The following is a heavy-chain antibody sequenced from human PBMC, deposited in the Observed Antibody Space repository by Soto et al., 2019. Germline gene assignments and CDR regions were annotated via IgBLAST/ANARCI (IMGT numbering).Heavy chain of an antibody. V-gene: IGHV4-38-2*02. Sequence: KLSETLSLTCSVSGCSISSGHHWGWIRQPPGKGLEWIGSIYHGGSTYFNPSLKSRLTISVDTSKSQFSLKLSSVTAADTAVYYCARVEYYYDSSGCLDYWGQGTLVTVSS. CDR2: IYHGGST. D-gene: IGHD3-22*01. CDR3: ARVEYYYDSSGCLDY. CDR1: GCSISSGHH. J-gene: IGHJ4*02.